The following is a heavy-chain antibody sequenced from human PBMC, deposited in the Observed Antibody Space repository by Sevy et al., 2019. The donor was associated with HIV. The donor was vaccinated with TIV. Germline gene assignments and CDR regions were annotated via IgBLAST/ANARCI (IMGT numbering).Heavy chain of an antibody. Sequence: GGSLRLSCAASGFTFSSYVMSWVRQAPGKGLEWVSAITGTSGSTYYADSVKGRFTISRDNSKNTRYLQMISLRAEDTAVYYCAKEPTTSTVYNWFDPWGQGTLVTVSS. V-gene: IGHV3-23*01. D-gene: IGHD1-26*01. CDR1: GFTFSSYV. CDR3: AKEPTTSTVYNWFDP. J-gene: IGHJ5*02. CDR2: ITGTSGST.